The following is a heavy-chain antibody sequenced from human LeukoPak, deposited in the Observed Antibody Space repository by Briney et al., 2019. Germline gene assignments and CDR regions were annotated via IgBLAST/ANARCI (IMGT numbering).Heavy chain of an antibody. CDR3: ARAVTATGDFDY. D-gene: IGHD6-13*01. CDR2: ISGSSTYI. J-gene: IGHJ4*02. CDR1: GLNFDDSA. Sequence: GGSLRLSCVASGLNFDDSAMHWVRQAPGKGLEWVSSISGSSTYIYYADSVKGRVTISRENAKNSLYLQMNSLRAEDTAVYYCARAVTATGDFDYWGQGTLVTVSS. V-gene: IGHV3-21*01.